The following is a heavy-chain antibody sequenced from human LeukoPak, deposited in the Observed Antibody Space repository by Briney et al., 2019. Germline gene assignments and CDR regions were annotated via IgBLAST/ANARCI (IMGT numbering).Heavy chain of an antibody. J-gene: IGHJ6*02. CDR3: ARGYYDILTGYYTAYYYYGMDV. V-gene: IGHV7-4-1*02. D-gene: IGHD3-9*01. CDR2: INTNTGNP. CDR1: GYNFTSYA. Sequence: GASVKVSCKASGYNFTSYAMNWVRQAPGQGLEWMGWINTNTGNPTYAQGFTGRFVFSLDTSVSTAYLQISSLKAEDTAVYYCARGYYDILTGYYTAYYYYGMDVWGQGTTVTVSS.